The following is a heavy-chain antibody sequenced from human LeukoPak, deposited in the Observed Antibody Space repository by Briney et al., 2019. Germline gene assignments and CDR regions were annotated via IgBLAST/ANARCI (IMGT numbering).Heavy chain of an antibody. V-gene: IGHV4-59*08. D-gene: IGHD3-10*01. J-gene: IGHJ4*02. CDR1: GVSISSYY. Sequence: SETLSLTCAVSGVSISSYYWSWIRQPPGKGLEWIGSISYSGGTNYNPSLKSRVTISVDTSKNHFSLKLSSVTAADTAVLYCARHGSPPMATYYFDYWGQGTLVTVSS. CDR2: ISYSGGT. CDR3: ARHGSPPMATYYFDY.